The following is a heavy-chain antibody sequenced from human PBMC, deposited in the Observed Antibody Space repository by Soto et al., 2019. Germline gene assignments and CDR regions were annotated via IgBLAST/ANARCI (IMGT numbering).Heavy chain of an antibody. Sequence: DVQLLESGGGSVQRGGSLRLSCAASGFPFSTYGMTWVRQAPGKGLEWVSYGGSGGSTYYADSVKVRFTIPRDNSKNTLYLQMRSLRAEDTAVYYCVKFRGRAYHYYYMDVWGNGTTVTVSS. CDR2: YGGSGGST. CDR3: VKFRGRAYHYYYMDV. V-gene: IGHV3-23*01. CDR1: GFPFSTYG. J-gene: IGHJ6*03. D-gene: IGHD3-16*01.